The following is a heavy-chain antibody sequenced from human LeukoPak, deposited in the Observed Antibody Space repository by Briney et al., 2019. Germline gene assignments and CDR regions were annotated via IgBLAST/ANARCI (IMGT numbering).Heavy chain of an antibody. J-gene: IGHJ4*02. CDR1: GFTFYTYW. Sequence: HGGSLRLSCAASGFTFYTYWMHWVRQAPGKGLVWVSRINTDGSSITYADSVKGRFTISRDNAKNTLYLQMNSLRAEDTAVYYCVKSTGYIGYDGDYWGQGTLVTVSS. CDR2: INTDGSSI. D-gene: IGHD5-12*01. V-gene: IGHV3-74*01. CDR3: VKSTGYIGYDGDY.